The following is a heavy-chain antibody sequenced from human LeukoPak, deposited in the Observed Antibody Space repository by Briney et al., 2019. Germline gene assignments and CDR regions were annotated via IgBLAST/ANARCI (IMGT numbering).Heavy chain of an antibody. J-gene: IGHJ4*02. V-gene: IGHV3-30-3*01. CDR3: ARDGIVATGYFDY. CDR1: GFTFSNYA. CDR2: ISYDGSNK. Sequence: GRSLRLSCAASGFTFSNYAMHWVRQAPGKGLEWVAVISYDGSNKYYADSVKGRFTISRDNSKNTLYLQMNSLRAEDTAVYYCARDGIVATGYFDYWGQGTLVTVSS. D-gene: IGHD6-13*01.